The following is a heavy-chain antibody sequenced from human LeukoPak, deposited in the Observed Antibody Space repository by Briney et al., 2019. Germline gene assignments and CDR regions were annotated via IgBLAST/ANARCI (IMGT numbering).Heavy chain of an antibody. CDR2: INSDGSST. V-gene: IGHV3-74*01. CDR1: GFTFSSYW. CDR3: TRGYYSCDY. J-gene: IGHJ4*02. D-gene: IGHD3-10*01. Sequence: QPGGSLRLSCAASGFTFSSYWMHWVRQAPGKGLVWVSRINSDGSSTSYADSVKGRFTISRDNAKNTLHLQMNSLRAEDTAAYYCTRGYYSCDYWGQGTLVAVSS.